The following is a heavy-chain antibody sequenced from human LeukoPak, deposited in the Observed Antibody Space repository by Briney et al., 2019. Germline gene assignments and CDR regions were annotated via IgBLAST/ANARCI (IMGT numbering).Heavy chain of an antibody. D-gene: IGHD3-3*01. CDR1: GYTFTGYY. CDR3: ARVLKFWSSYSPSNYFDY. Sequence: ASVKVSCKASGYTFTGYYMHWVRQAPGQGLEWMGWINPNSGGTNYAQKFQGRVTMTRDTSISTAYMELSRLRSDDTAVHYCARVLKFWSSYSPSNYFDYWGQGTLVTVSS. V-gene: IGHV1-2*02. J-gene: IGHJ4*02. CDR2: INPNSGGT.